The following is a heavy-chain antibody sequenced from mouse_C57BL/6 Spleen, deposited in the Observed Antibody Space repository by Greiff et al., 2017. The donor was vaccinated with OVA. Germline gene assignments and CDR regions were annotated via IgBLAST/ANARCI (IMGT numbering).Heavy chain of an antibody. D-gene: IGHD1-1*01. Sequence: VQLQQSGPELVKPGASVKISCKASGYAFSSSWMNWVKQRPGKGLEWIGRIYPGDGDTNYNGKFKGKATLTADKSSSTAYMQLSSLTSEDSAVYFCARRYGSPYWYFDVWGTGTTVTVSS. V-gene: IGHV1-82*01. CDR3: ARRYGSPYWYFDV. J-gene: IGHJ1*03. CDR1: GYAFSSSW. CDR2: IYPGDGDT.